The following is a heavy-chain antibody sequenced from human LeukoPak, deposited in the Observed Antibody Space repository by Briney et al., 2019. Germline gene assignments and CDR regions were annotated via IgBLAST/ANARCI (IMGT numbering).Heavy chain of an antibody. CDR1: GFTFSSYW. CDR3: ARDRDLWSYYGMDV. D-gene: IGHD3-16*01. J-gene: IGHJ6*02. CDR2: IKQDGSEK. V-gene: IGHV3-7*03. Sequence: GGSLRLSCAASGFTFSSYWMSWVRQAPGKGLEWAANIKQDGSEKYYVDSVKGRFTISRDNAKNSLYLQMNSLRAEDTAVYYCARDRDLWSYYGMDVWGQGTTVTVSS.